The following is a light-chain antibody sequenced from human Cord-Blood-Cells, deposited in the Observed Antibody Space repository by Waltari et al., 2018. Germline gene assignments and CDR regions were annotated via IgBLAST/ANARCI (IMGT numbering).Light chain of an antibody. J-gene: IGKJ5*01. CDR3: QQYYSTPIT. CDR1: QSVLYSSNNKNY. V-gene: IGKV4-1*01. Sequence: DIVMTQSPDSLAVSLGERATINCKSSQSVLYSSNNKNYLAWYQQKPGQPPKLLIYWASTRECGVPERFSGSGSGTDFTLTISSLQAEDVAVYYCQQYYSTPITFGQGTRLEIK. CDR2: WAS.